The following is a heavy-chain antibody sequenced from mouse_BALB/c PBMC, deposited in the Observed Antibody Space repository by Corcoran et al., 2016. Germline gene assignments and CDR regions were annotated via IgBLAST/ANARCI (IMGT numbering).Heavy chain of an antibody. CDR2: IDPANGNT. V-gene: IGHV14-3*02. CDR3: ALYDYEAY. Sequence: EVQLQQSGAELVKPGASVKLSCTASGFNIKDTYMHWVKQRPEQGLEWIGRIDPANGNTKYDPKFQGKATITADTSSNTAYLQLSSLTSEDTAVYYCALYDYEAYWGQGTLVTVSA. D-gene: IGHD2-4*01. CDR1: GFNIKDTY. J-gene: IGHJ3*01.